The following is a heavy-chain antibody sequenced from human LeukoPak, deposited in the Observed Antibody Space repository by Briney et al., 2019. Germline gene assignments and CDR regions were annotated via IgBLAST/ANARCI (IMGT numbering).Heavy chain of an antibody. D-gene: IGHD6-19*01. Sequence: SQTLSLTCAISGDSVSSNSATWIWIRQSPSRGLEWLGRTYYRSKWYNDYAVSVTGRISVNPDTSKNLFSLQLNSVTPEDTALYYCARAPLGSGCDYWGQGTLVTVSS. CDR3: ARAPLGSGCDY. J-gene: IGHJ4*02. V-gene: IGHV6-1*01. CDR2: TYYRSKWYN. CDR1: GDSVSSNSAT.